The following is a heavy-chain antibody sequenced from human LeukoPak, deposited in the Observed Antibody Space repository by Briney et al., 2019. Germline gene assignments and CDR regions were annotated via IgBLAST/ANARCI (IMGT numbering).Heavy chain of an antibody. Sequence: SETLSLTCTVSGGSISGYYWIWIRQSPGKGLEWIGHIHYSGNTNYNPSLKSRVTISVDTSKNQFSLKLSSVTASDTAVYYCASGKSGFSYGYEVHYYYGMDVWGQGTTVTISS. D-gene: IGHD5-18*01. V-gene: IGHV4-59*08. J-gene: IGHJ6*02. CDR2: IHYSGNT. CDR3: ASGKSGFSYGYEVHYYYGMDV. CDR1: GGSISGYY.